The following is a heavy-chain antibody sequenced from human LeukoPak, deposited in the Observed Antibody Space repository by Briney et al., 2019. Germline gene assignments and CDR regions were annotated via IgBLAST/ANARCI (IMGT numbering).Heavy chain of an antibody. CDR3: ARSTYYYDSSGYPFDY. V-gene: IGHV4-31*03. Sequence: PSQTLSLTCTVSGGSISSGGYYWSWIRQHPGKGLEWIGYIYYSGSTYYNPSLQSRVTISVDTSKNQFSLKLSSVTAADTAVYHCARSTYYYDSSGYPFDYWGQGTLVTVSS. CDR1: GGSISSGGYY. CDR2: IYYSGST. J-gene: IGHJ4*02. D-gene: IGHD3-22*01.